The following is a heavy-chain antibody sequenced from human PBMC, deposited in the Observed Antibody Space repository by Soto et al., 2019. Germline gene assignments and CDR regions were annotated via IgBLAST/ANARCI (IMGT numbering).Heavy chain of an antibody. V-gene: IGHV6-1*01. J-gene: IGHJ4*02. CDR3: ARTGGGVD. CDR1: GDSVSSNSAA. CDR2: TYYRSKWYT. Sequence: QVQLQQSGPGLVKPSQTLSLTCAISGDSVSSNSAAWNWIRQSPSRGLEWLGWTYYRSKWYTDYAVSVKSLIPINPDTSKNQFTLPLHAVTPEDTAFYYCARTGGGVDWGQGTLVTVSS. D-gene: IGHD2-15*01.